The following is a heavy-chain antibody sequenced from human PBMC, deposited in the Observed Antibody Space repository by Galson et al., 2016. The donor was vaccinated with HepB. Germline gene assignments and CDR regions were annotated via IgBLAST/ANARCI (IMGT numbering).Heavy chain of an antibody. D-gene: IGHD3-10*01. CDR2: VWFDGYTK. V-gene: IGHV3-33*01. CDR3: ARDLGVRGYGREPRDAYDL. CDR1: GFAFGTYG. Sequence: SLRLSCAASGFAFGTYGMHWVRQTPGKGLEWVAVVWFDGYTKFYADSVRGRFTVSRDSSRDTVDLQMNNLRAEDTAMYFCARDLGVRGYGREPRDAYDLWGQGSLVTVSS. J-gene: IGHJ4*02.